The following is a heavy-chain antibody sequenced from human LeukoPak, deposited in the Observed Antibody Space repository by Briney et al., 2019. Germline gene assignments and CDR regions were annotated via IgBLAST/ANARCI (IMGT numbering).Heavy chain of an antibody. D-gene: IGHD3-22*01. Sequence: ASVKVSCKASGYTFTGYDMHWVRQAPGQGLEWMGWINPNSGGTNYAQKFQGRVTMTRDTSISTAYMELSRLRSDDTAVYYCARDRAGYYDSSGYFQIDYWGQGTLVTVSS. J-gene: IGHJ4*02. V-gene: IGHV1-2*02. CDR1: GYTFTGYD. CDR3: ARDRAGYYDSSGYFQIDY. CDR2: INPNSGGT.